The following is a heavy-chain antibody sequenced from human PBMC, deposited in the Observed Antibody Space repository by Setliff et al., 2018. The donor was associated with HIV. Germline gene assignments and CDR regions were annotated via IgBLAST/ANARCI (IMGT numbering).Heavy chain of an antibody. Sequence: ASVKVSCKASGYTFTGYYMHWVRQAPGQGLEWMGWINPNSGGTNYAQKFQGWVTMTRDTSISTAYMELSRLRSNDTAIYYCAKEYHTAATGTRVANYFDYWGQGTLVTVSS. CDR1: GYTFTGYY. CDR3: AKEYHTAATGTRVANYFDY. V-gene: IGHV1-2*04. D-gene: IGHD6-13*01. J-gene: IGHJ4*02. CDR2: INPNSGGT.